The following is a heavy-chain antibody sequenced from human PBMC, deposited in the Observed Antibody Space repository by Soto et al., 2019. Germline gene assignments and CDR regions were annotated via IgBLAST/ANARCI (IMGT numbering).Heavy chain of an antibody. Sequence: QVQLVESGGGVVQPGRSLRLSCAASGFTFSSYGMHWVRQAPGKGLEWVAGIWYDGSNKYYADSVKGRFTISRDNSKNTLYLQMNSLRAEDTAVYYCARDFRGDTYVDYWGQGTLVTVSS. J-gene: IGHJ4*02. D-gene: IGHD3-10*01. CDR1: GFTFSSYG. V-gene: IGHV3-33*01. CDR3: ARDFRGDTYVDY. CDR2: IWYDGSNK.